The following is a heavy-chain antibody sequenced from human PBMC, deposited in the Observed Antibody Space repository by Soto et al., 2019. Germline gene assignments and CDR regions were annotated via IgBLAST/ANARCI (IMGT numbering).Heavy chain of an antibody. J-gene: IGHJ3*02. CDR1: GYTFTRYY. V-gene: IGHV1-46*03. CDR3: ARGADVLRYFYWLLTVDAFDI. Sequence: GASVKVSCEASGYTFTRYYMHWVRQAPGQGLEWMGIINLSGGSTSYAQKFQGRVTMTRDTSTSTVYMELSSLRSEDTAVYYCARGADVLRYFYWLLTVDAFDIWGQGTMVTVSS. CDR2: INLSGGST. D-gene: IGHD3-9*01.